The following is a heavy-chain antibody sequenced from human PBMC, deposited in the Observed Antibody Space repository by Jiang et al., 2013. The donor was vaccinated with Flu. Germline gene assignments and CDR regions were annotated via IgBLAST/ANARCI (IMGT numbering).Heavy chain of an antibody. CDR2: QDGSHT. V-gene: IGHV3-7*01. D-gene: IGHD5-18*01. CDR3: ARELYSSGYFDY. J-gene: IGHJ4*02. Sequence: QDGSHTYYVDSVKGRFSISRDNAKNSLYLQMNSLRAEDTAVYYCARELYSSGYFDYWGQGTLGTVSS.